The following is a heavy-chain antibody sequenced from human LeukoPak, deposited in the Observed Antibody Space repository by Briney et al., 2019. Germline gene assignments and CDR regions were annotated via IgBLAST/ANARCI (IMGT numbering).Heavy chain of an antibody. CDR3: AREKRYCSSTSCYGLGY. J-gene: IGHJ4*02. CDR2: IWYDGSNK. D-gene: IGHD2-2*01. V-gene: IGHV3-33*08. CDR1: GFAFTNFD. Sequence: GGSLRLSCVASGFAFTNFDIHWVRQAPGKGLEWVAVIWYDGSNKYCADSVKGRFTISRDNSKNTLYLQMNSLRAEDTAVYYCAREKRYCSSTSCYGLGYWGQGTLVTVSS.